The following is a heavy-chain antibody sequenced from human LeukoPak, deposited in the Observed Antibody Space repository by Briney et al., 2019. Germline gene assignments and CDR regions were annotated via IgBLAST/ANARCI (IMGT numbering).Heavy chain of an antibody. J-gene: IGHJ6*04. D-gene: IGHD2-15*01. CDR2: IYYSGST. CDR3: ARHVCSGGSCYYPPWSVMDV. Sequence: SETLSLTCTVSGGSISSYYWSWIRQPPGKGLEWIGNIYYSGSTNYNPSLKSRVTISVDTSKNQFSLKLSSVTAADTAVYYCARHVCSGGSCYYPPWSVMDVWGKGTTVTISS. CDR1: GGSISSYY. V-gene: IGHV4-59*08.